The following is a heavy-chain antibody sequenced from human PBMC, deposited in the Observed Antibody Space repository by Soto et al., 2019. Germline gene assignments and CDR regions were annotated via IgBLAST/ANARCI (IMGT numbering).Heavy chain of an antibody. Sequence: GGSLRLSCAASGFTFSSYWMSWVRQAPGKGLEWVANIKQDGSEKYYVDSVKGRFTISRDNAKNSLYLQMNSLRAEDTAVYYCARALGDSKYLDYYYYGMEVWGQGTTGTESS. CDR2: IKQDGSEK. CDR3: ARALGDSKYLDYYYYGMEV. CDR1: GFTFSSYW. V-gene: IGHV3-7*01. J-gene: IGHJ6*02. D-gene: IGHD4-4*01.